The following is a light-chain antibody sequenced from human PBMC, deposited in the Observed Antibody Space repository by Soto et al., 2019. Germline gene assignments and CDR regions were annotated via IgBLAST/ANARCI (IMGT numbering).Light chain of an antibody. CDR2: TNT. CDR1: RSNIGTNP. CDR3: AAWDDSLNSVI. J-gene: IGLJ2*01. Sequence: QSVLTQPPSASGTPGQSVSISCSGSRSNIGTNPVNWYLQLPGTAPKLLFYTNTQRPSGVPDRFSASKSGTSASLAISGLQSEDEADYYCAAWDDSLNSVIFGGGTKLTVL. V-gene: IGLV1-44*01.